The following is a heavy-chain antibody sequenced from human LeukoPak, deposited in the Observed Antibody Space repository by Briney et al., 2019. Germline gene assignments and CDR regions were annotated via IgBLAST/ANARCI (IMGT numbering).Heavy chain of an antibody. J-gene: IGHJ4*02. D-gene: IGHD1-26*01. CDR3: TKGGELMNY. CDR2: IYTSGST. Sequence: SETLSPTCTVSGGSVSSGNYYWTWIRQPAGKGLEWIGRIYTSGSTNYNPSLKSRVTISIDASKNQFSLRLTSVTAADTAVYYCTKGGELMNYWGQGTLVTVSS. CDR1: GGSVSSGNYY. V-gene: IGHV4-61*02.